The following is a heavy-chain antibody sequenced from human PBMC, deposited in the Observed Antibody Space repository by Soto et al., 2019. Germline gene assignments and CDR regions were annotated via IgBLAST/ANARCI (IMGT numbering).Heavy chain of an antibody. D-gene: IGHD6-19*01. CDR2: IYSGGST. V-gene: IGHV3-53*01. J-gene: IGHJ4*02. CDR1: GFTVSSNY. Sequence: EVQLVESGGGLIQPGGSLRLSCAASGFTVSSNYMSWVRQAPGKGLEWVSVIYSGGSTYYADSVKGRFTISRDNSKNTLYLQMNSLRAEDTAVYYCARGPVAGTFHFDYWGQGTLVTVSS. CDR3: ARGPVAGTFHFDY.